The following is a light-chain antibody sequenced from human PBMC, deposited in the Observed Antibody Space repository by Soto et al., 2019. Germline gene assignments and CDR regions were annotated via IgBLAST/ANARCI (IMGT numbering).Light chain of an antibody. CDR3: QHYRTS. V-gene: IGKV3-20*01. CDR1: QSVSSSY. CDR2: GAS. Sequence: EIVLTQSPGTLSLSPGERATLSCRASQSVSSSYLAWYQQKPGQPPRLLIYGASSRATGIPDRFSDSGSGTDFTLTNTRLEPEDFAVYYCQHYRTSFGGGTKVEIK. J-gene: IGKJ4*01.